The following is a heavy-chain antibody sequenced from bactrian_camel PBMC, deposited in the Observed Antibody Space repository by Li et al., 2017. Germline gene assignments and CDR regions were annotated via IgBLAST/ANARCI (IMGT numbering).Heavy chain of an antibody. CDR3: AARLYGGSCPTFRGYNY. CDR1: GYKWNNYC. CDR2: IRSGGAR. Sequence: QVQLVESGGGSVQAGGALKLSCVVSGYKWNNYCLSWLRQRPGKEREGVASIRSGGARYYTESVKGRFTISKDNAEATQYLQMNSLKPEDTAMYYCAARLYGGSCPTFRGYNYWGQGTQVTVS. D-gene: IGHD6*01. V-gene: IGHV3S6*01. J-gene: IGHJ4*01.